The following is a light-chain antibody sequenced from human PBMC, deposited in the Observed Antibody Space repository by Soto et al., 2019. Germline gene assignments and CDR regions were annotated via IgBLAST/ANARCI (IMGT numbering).Light chain of an antibody. CDR2: GNS. Sequence: QSVLTQPPSVSGAPGQRVTISCTGSSSNIGAGYEAHWYQQLPGTAPKLLIYGNSNRPSGVPDRFSGSKSGTSASLAITGLQAEDEADYYCQSYDSSLSGWVLGGGTKLTVL. V-gene: IGLV1-40*01. J-gene: IGLJ3*02. CDR1: SSNIGAGYE. CDR3: QSYDSSLSGWV.